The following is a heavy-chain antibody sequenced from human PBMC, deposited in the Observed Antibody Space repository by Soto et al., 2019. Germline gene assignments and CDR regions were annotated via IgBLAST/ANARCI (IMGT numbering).Heavy chain of an antibody. Sequence: QVQLVQSGAEVKKPGSSVKVSCKASGGTFSSYAISWVRQAPGQGLEWMGGIIPIFGTANYAQKFQGRVTITADKSTSTAYMELSSLSSEDTAVYYCARAHLGTTWNRRYYYYYGMDVWGQGTTVTVSS. J-gene: IGHJ6*02. CDR2: IIPIFGTA. CDR3: ARAHLGTTWNRRYYYYYGMDV. CDR1: GGTFSSYA. D-gene: IGHD1-1*01. V-gene: IGHV1-69*06.